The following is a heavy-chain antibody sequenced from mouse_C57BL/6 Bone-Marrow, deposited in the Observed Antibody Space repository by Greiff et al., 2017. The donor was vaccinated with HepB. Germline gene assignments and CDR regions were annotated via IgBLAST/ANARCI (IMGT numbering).Heavy chain of an antibody. CDR3: ARRDYFDY. CDR2: ISSGSSTI. CDR1: GFTFSGYG. Sequence: EVKGGESGGGLVKPGGSLKLSCAASGFTFSGYGMHWGRQGPEKGLGWVAYISSGSSTIYYADTVKGRFTISRDNAKNTLFLQMTSLRSEDTAMYYCARRDYFDYWGQGTTLTVSS. J-gene: IGHJ2*01. V-gene: IGHV5-17*01.